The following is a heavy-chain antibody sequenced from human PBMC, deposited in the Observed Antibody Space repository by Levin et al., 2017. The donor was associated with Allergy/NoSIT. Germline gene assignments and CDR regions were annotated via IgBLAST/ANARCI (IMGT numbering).Heavy chain of an antibody. V-gene: IGHV3-23*01. CDR2: ISGSGGST. Sequence: PGGSLRLSCAASGFTFSSYAMSWVRQAPGKGLEWVSAISGSGGSTYYADSVKGRFTISRDNSKNTLYLQMNSLRAEDTAVYHCAKGKQWLVRGGYFDYWGQGTLVTVSS. CDR3: AKGKQWLVRGGYFDY. J-gene: IGHJ4*02. D-gene: IGHD6-19*01. CDR1: GFTFSSYA.